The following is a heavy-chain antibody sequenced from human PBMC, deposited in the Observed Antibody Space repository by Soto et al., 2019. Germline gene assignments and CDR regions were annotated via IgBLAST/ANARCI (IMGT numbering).Heavy chain of an antibody. D-gene: IGHD3-22*01. CDR2: VSESGGDT. V-gene: IGHV3-23*01. Sequence: GGSLSLSCVASGVSVRNYAMSWVRQAPGKGLEWVSAVSESGGDTNYADSVKGRFTISRDNSKNTLYLQMNSLRAEDTAVYYCAKDRHRSGSPHPFDYWGQGTLVTVSS. J-gene: IGHJ4*02. CDR3: AKDRHRSGSPHPFDY. CDR1: GVSVRNYA.